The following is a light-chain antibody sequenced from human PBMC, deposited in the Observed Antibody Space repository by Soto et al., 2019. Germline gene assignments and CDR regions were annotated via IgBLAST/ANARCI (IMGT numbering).Light chain of an antibody. CDR2: DNN. CDR1: SSNIGNNY. V-gene: IGLV1-51*01. CDR3: GTWDSSLSVV. Sequence: QSVLTQPPSVSAAPGQKVTISCSGHSSNIGNNYVSWYQQLPGTAPKLLIYDNNKRPSGIPDRFSGSKSGTSATLGITGLQTGDEADYYCGTWDSSLSVVFGGGTKVTVL. J-gene: IGLJ3*02.